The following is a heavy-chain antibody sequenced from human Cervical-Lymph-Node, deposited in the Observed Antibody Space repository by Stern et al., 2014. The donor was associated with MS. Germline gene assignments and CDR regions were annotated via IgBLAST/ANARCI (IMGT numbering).Heavy chain of an antibody. D-gene: IGHD6-13*01. CDR3: ARGIAAAGNFDY. J-gene: IGHJ4*02. CDR1: GFTFSDYY. CDR2: ISSGSSYT. V-gene: IGHV3-11*06. Sequence: VQLVESGGGLVKPGGSLRLSCAAFGFTFSDYYMSWIRQAPGKGLEWASYISSGSSYTSYADSVKGRFTISRDNAKNSLYLQMNSLRAEDTAVYYCARGIAAAGNFDYWGQGTLVTVSS.